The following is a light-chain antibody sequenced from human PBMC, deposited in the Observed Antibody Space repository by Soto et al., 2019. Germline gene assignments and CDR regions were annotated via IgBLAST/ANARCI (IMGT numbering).Light chain of an antibody. Sequence: DIVLTQSPDSVAVSLGERATINCKSSQSVLFSINQKNYLAWYHQKPGQPPKLLIYWASIRESGVPTRFSGSGSGTNFPLTISRLQAEDSAVYYCQQYYTDPPTFGLGNKVEVK. CDR2: WAS. CDR1: QSVLFSINQKNY. CDR3: QQYYTDPPT. V-gene: IGKV4-1*01. J-gene: IGKJ1*01.